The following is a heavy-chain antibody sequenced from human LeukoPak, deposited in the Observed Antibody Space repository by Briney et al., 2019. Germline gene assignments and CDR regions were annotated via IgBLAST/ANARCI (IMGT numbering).Heavy chain of an antibody. J-gene: IGHJ4*02. D-gene: IGHD3-22*01. CDR1: GYTLTELS. V-gene: IGHV1-24*01. CDR2: FDPEDGET. Sequence: ASVKVSCKVSGYTLTELSMHWVRQAPGKGLEWMGGFDPEDGETIYAQKFQGRVTMTEDTSTDTAYMELSSLRSEDTAVYYCATLNLDYYDSSGYFGLWGQGTLVTVFS. CDR3: ATLNLDYYDSSGYFGL.